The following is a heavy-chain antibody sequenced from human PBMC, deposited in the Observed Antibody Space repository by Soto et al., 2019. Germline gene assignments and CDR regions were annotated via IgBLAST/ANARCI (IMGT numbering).Heavy chain of an antibody. CDR1: GGTFSSYA. Sequence: ASVKVSCKASGGTFSSYAISWVRQAPGQGLEWMGGIIPIFGTANYAQKFQGRVAITADESTSTAYMELSSLRSEDTAVYYCASSVPYGVSDYYDSSGYLSPLDYWGQGTLVTVSS. D-gene: IGHD3-22*01. CDR3: ASSVPYGVSDYYDSSGYLSPLDY. V-gene: IGHV1-69*13. CDR2: IIPIFGTA. J-gene: IGHJ4*02.